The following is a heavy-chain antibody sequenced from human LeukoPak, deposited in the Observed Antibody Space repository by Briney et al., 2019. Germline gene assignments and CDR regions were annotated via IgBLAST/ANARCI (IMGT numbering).Heavy chain of an antibody. V-gene: IGHV4-59*01. CDR3: ARGFEYFQH. CDR2: IYYSGST. Sequence: PSETLSLTCTVSGGSISSYYWSWIRQPPGKGLEWIGYIYYSGSTNYNPSLKSRVTISVDTSKNQFSLKLSSVTAADTAVYYCARGFEYFQHWGQGTPVTVSS. J-gene: IGHJ1*01. CDR1: GGSISSYY.